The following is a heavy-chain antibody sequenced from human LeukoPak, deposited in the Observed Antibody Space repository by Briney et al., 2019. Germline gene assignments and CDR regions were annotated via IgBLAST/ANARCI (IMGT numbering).Heavy chain of an antibody. D-gene: IGHD6-13*01. CDR3: ARDFEQQPTDY. CDR2: IWYDGSNK. V-gene: IGHV3-33*01. CDR1: GFTFSSYG. J-gene: IGHJ4*02. Sequence: PGGSLRLSYAASGFTFSSYGMHWVRQAPGEGLEWVAVIWYDGSNKYYADSVKGRFTISRDNSKNTLYLQMNSLRAEDTAVYYCARDFEQQPTDYWGQGPLVTVSS.